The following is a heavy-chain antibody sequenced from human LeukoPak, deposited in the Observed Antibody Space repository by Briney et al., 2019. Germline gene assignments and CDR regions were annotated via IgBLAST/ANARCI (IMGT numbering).Heavy chain of an antibody. CDR3: ARAPELDYYGSGSQFDY. Sequence: SETLSLTCTVSGGSLSSYYWSWLRQPPGNGLEWTGYIYYSGSTNYNPSLKSRVTISVDTSKNQSSLKLSSVTAADTAVYYCARAPELDYYGSGSQFDYWGQGTLVTVSS. J-gene: IGHJ4*02. CDR1: GGSLSSYY. D-gene: IGHD3-10*01. V-gene: IGHV4-59*01. CDR2: IYYSGST.